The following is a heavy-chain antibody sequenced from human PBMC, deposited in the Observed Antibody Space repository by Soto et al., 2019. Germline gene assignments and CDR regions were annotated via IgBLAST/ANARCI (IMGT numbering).Heavy chain of an antibody. CDR3: AGYYYGSGSYTHGMDV. CDR2: ISAYNGNT. D-gene: IGHD3-10*01. Sequence: QVQLVQSGAEVKKPGASVKVSCKASGYTFTSYGISWVRQAPGQGLEWMGWISAYNGNTNYAQKLQGRVTMTTDTSTSTDYMELRSLRSNDTAVYYCAGYYYGSGSYTHGMDVWGQGTTVTVSS. J-gene: IGHJ6*02. V-gene: IGHV1-18*01. CDR1: GYTFTSYG.